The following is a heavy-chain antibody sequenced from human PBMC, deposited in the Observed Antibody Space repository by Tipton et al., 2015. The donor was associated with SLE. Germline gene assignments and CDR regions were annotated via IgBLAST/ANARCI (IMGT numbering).Heavy chain of an antibody. J-gene: IGHJ6*02. Sequence: QLVQSRAEVKKPGESLRISCKGSGYSFTSYWISWVRQMPGKGLEWMGRIDPSDSYTNYSPSFQGHVTISAYKSISTAYLQWSSLKASDTAMYYCARKRVSRRDGYKYGMDVWGQVTTVTVSS. CDR3: ARKRVSRRDGYKYGMDV. CDR1: GYSFTSYW. CDR2: IDPSDSYT. D-gene: IGHD5-24*01. V-gene: IGHV5-10-1*01.